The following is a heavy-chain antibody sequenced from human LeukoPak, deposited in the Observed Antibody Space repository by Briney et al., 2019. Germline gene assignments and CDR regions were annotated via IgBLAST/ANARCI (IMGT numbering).Heavy chain of an antibody. V-gene: IGHV3-48*02. CDR1: GFTFSSYA. D-gene: IGHD1-26*01. J-gene: IGHJ4*02. Sequence: PGGSLRLSCAASGFTFSSYAMHWVRQAPGKGLEWVSYISSSSGTTYYADSVKGRFTISRDNAKKSLYLQMKSVRDEDTAVYYCARDWERDYWGQGTLVTVSS. CDR3: ARDWERDY. CDR2: ISSSSGTT.